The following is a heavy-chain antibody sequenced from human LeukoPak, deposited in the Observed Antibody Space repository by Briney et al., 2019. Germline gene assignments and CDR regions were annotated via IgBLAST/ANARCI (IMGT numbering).Heavy chain of an antibody. CDR2: IYYSGST. CDR3: ARLGLEVPAAMAFDY. Sequence: SETLSLTCTVSGGSISSSSYYWGWLRQPPGKGLEWIGSIYYSGSTYYHTSLKSRVTISVDTSKNQSSLKLSSVTAADTAVYYCARLGLEVPAAMAFDYWGQGTLVTVSS. V-gene: IGHV4-39*01. CDR1: GGSISSSSYY. J-gene: IGHJ4*02. D-gene: IGHD2-2*01.